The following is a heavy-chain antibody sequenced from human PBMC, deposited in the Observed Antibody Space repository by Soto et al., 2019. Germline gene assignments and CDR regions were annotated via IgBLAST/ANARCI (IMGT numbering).Heavy chain of an antibody. J-gene: IGHJ5*02. CDR3: ARIPVDTSMIYWLDP. CDR1: GGSVSSGDYY. V-gene: IGHV4-61*08. CDR2: IYYSGNT. D-gene: IGHD5-18*01. Sequence: ETLSLTCTVSGGSVSSGDYYWSWIRQPPGKGLEWIGYIYYSGNTNYNPSLKSRVIISVDTSKNLFSLKLTSVTAADTAVYYCARIPVDTSMIYWLDPWGQGTLVTVSS.